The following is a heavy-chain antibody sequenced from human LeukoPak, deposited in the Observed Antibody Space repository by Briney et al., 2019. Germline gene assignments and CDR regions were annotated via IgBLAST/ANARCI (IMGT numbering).Heavy chain of an antibody. CDR3: ARDGGVFGVGVNAFDI. D-gene: IGHD3-3*01. V-gene: IGHV3-53*01. CDR2: IYSGGST. J-gene: IGHJ3*02. Sequence: GGSLRLSCAASGFTFSSYWMSWVRQAPGKGLEWVSVIYSGGSTYYADSVKGRFTISRDNSKNTLYLQMNSLRAEDTAVYYCARDGGVFGVGVNAFDIWGQGTMVTVSS. CDR1: GFTFSSYW.